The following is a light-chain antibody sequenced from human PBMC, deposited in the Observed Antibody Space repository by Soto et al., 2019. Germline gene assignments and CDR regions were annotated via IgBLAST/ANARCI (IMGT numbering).Light chain of an antibody. CDR1: ENIFKF. Sequence: DIQLIQSPATLSASVGDRITITCRASENIFKFLAWYQQRSGRAPNLLIYAASDLETGVPSRFGGRGSGTEFTLTIDSLQPDDSATYYCQHYNTQSITFGGGTKVDVK. CDR2: AAS. V-gene: IGKV1-5*01. CDR3: QHYNTQSIT. J-gene: IGKJ4*01.